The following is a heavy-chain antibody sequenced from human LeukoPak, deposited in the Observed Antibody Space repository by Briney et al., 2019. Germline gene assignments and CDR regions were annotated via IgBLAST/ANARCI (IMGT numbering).Heavy chain of an antibody. J-gene: IGHJ4*02. V-gene: IGHV1-18*01. CDR3: ARDSNWGLFDY. CDR1: GYTFSSHG. D-gene: IGHD7-27*01. CDR2: ISGSSGNT. Sequence: ASVKVSCKASGYTFSSHGISWVRQAPGEGLEWMGWISGSSGNTKYVQKFQGRVTMTTDTSTSTAYMELRSLRSDDTAVYCCARDSNWGLFDYWGQGALVTVSS.